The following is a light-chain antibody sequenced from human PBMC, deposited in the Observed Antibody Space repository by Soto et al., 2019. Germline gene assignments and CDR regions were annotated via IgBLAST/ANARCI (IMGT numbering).Light chain of an antibody. V-gene: IGKV1-5*01. CDR1: QSISSW. Sequence: DIQITKSPSTLSASVGDRFTITCRASQSISSWLAWYQQKPGKAPKLLIYDASSLESGVPSRFSGSGSGTEFTLTISSLQPDDFATYYCQQYNSYWTFGQGTKVDIK. J-gene: IGKJ1*01. CDR2: DAS. CDR3: QQYNSYWT.